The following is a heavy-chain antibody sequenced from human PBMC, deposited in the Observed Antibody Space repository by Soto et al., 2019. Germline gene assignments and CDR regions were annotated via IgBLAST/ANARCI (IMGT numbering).Heavy chain of an antibody. J-gene: IGHJ4*02. CDR2: IYYSGST. CDR3: ARGSYYDILTGYHYYFDY. Sequence: SETLSLTCTVSGGSISSYYWSWIRQPPGKGLEWIGYIYYSGSTNYNPSLKGRVTISVDTSKNQFSLKLSSVTAADTAVYYCARGSYYDILTGYHYYFDYWGPGTLVTVSS. D-gene: IGHD3-9*01. CDR1: GGSISSYY. V-gene: IGHV4-59*01.